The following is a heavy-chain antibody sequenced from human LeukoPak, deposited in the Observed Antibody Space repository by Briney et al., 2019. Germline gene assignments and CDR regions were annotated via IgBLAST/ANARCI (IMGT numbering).Heavy chain of an antibody. V-gene: IGHV4-59*12. CDR2: IYSSGST. J-gene: IGHJ3*02. D-gene: IGHD3-10*01. CDR3: ARSDGYGLVGI. CDR1: GFTFNTYN. Sequence: GSLRLSCAASGFTFNTYNMNWVRQPPGKTLEWIGSIYSSGSTYYNPSLKSRVIIIIDTPKNHFSLTLSSVTAADTAVYYCARSDGYGLVGIWGQGTMVTVSS.